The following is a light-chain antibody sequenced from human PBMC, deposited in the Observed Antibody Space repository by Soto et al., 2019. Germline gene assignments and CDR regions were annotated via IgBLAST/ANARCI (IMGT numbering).Light chain of an antibody. V-gene: IGKV3-15*01. CDR3: QQYNNWWT. CDR2: GAS. Sequence: EIVMTQSPATLSVSPGERATLSCRASKSVSSNLAWYQQKPGQAPRLLIYGASTRATGIPARFSGSGSGTEFTLTISSLQSEAFAVYYCQQYNNWWTFGQGTKVEIK. CDR1: KSVSSN. J-gene: IGKJ1*01.